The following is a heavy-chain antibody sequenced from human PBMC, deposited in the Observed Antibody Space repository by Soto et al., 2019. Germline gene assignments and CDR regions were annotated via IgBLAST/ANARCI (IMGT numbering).Heavy chain of an antibody. D-gene: IGHD6-13*01. J-gene: IGHJ6*02. CDR3: ASSGYSSSWYDSNYYYGMDV. CDR2: ISYDGSNK. CDR1: GFTFSSYA. V-gene: IGHV3-30-3*01. Sequence: GSLRLSCAASGFTFSSYAMHWVRQAPGKGLEWVAVISYDGSNKYYADSVKGRFTISRDNSKNTLYLQMNSLRAEDTAVYYCASSGYSSSWYDSNYYYGMDVWGQGTTVTAP.